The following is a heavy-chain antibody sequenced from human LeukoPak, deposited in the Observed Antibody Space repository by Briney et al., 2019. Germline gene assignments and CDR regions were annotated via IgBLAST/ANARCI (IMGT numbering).Heavy chain of an antibody. CDR2: IYYSGST. D-gene: IGHD2-2*02. J-gene: IGHJ5*02. Sequence: SETLSLTCAVYGGSFSGYYWSWLRQPPGKGLEWIGSIYYSGSTYYNPSLKSRVTISVDTSKNQFSLKLSSVTAADTAVYYCARVSLYHQNWFDPWGQGTLVTVSS. V-gene: IGHV4-34*01. CDR1: GGSFSGYY. CDR3: ARVSLYHQNWFDP.